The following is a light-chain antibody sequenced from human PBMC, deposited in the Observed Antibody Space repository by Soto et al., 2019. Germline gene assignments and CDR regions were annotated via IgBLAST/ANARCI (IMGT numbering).Light chain of an antibody. V-gene: IGLV2-14*01. Sequence: QSALTQPASVSGSPGQSITISCTGTSSDVGVYNFVSWYQQHPGKAPKLMIYDVYNRPSGVSNRFSGSKSGNTASLTISGLHAEDGAEYYCSSYTSTNTLVFGSGTKLTVL. CDR3: SSYTSTNTLV. CDR1: SSDVGVYNF. CDR2: DVY. J-gene: IGLJ1*01.